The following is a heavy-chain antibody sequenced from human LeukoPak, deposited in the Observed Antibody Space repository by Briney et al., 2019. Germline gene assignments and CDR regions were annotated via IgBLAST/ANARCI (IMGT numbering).Heavy chain of an antibody. J-gene: IGHJ3*02. CDR2: IYYSGST. CDR3: ARGITVLDHAFDI. V-gene: IGHV4-30-4*07. D-gene: IGHD3-10*01. Sequence: SQTLSLTCAVSGGSISSGGYSWSWIRQPPGKGLEWIGYIYYSGSTYYNPSLKSRVTISVDTSKNQFSLKLSSVTAADTAVYYCARGITVLDHAFDIWGQGTMVTVSS. CDR1: GGSISSGGYS.